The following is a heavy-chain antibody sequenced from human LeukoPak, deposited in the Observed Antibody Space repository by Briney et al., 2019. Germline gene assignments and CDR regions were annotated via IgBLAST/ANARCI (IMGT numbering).Heavy chain of an antibody. V-gene: IGHV4-59*01. Sequence: SETLSLTCTVSGGSISSYYWSWIRQPPGKGLEWIGYIYYSGSTNYNPSLKSRVTISVDTSKNQFSLKLSSVTAADTAVYYCARGYYYGSGSHRNWFDPWGQGTLVTVSS. D-gene: IGHD3-10*01. CDR1: GGSISSYY. CDR3: ARGYYYGSGSHRNWFDP. J-gene: IGHJ5*02. CDR2: IYYSGST.